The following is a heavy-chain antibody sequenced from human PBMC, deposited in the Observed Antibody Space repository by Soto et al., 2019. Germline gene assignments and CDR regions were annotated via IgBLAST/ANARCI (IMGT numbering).Heavy chain of an antibody. CDR2: IWYDGSNK. J-gene: IGHJ4*02. V-gene: IGHV3-33*01. Sequence: PGGSLRLSCAASGFTFSSYGMHWVRQAPGKGLEWVAVIWYDGSNKYYADSVKGRFTISRDNSKNTLYLQMNSLRAEDTAVYYCARDYYDSSGYFDHWGQGTLVTVSS. CDR3: ARDYYDSSGYFDH. CDR1: GFTFSSYG. D-gene: IGHD3-22*01.